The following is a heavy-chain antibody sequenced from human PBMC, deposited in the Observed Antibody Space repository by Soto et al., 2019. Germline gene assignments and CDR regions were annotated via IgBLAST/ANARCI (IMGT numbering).Heavy chain of an antibody. CDR3: ARDFPYCGSTSCYSAAPKY. D-gene: IGHD2-2*01. CDR1: GFSFSNYA. J-gene: IGHJ4*02. Sequence: GGSLRLSCAASGFSFSNYAMHWVRQTPDKGLEWVAVMSHDGSSSFYAGSVKGRFTISRDNSKTTLYLQMNSLSTEDTAVYYCARDFPYCGSTSCYSAAPKYWGQGTLVTVSS. V-gene: IGHV3-30-3*01. CDR2: MSHDGSSS.